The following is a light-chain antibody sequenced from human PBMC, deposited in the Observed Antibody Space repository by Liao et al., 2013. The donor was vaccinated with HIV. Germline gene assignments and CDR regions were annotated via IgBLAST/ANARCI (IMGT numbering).Light chain of an antibody. CDR3: QVWDNNHDHLGVV. J-gene: IGLJ3*02. Sequence: SYELTQPSSVSVSPGQTARITCSGDVLAKKYARWFQQKPGQAPVLVIYYDTDRPTGIPERFSGSNSGNTATLTISRVEAGDEADYYCQVWDNNHDHLGVVFGGGTKLTVL. CDR1: VLAKKY. CDR2: YDT. V-gene: IGLV3-21*01.